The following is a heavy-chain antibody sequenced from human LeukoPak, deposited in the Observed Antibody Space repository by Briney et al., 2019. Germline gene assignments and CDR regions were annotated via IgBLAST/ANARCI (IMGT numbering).Heavy chain of an antibody. CDR2: ISSSSSYI. V-gene: IGHV3-21*01. D-gene: IGHD2-15*01. CDR3: ARSGRSSTVGIDY. J-gene: IGHJ4*02. Sequence: GGSLRLSYAASGFTFSSYSMNWVRQAPGKGLEWVSSISSSSSYIYYADSVKGRFTISRDNAKNSLYLQMNSPRAEDTAVYYCARSGRSSTVGIDYWGQGTLVTVSS. CDR1: GFTFSSYS.